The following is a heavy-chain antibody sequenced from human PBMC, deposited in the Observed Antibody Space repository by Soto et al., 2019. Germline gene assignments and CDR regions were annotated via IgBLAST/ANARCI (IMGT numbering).Heavy chain of an antibody. D-gene: IGHD1-26*01. CDR3: ARVKGYSGSYYFDY. CDR2: TRNKANSYTT. CDR1: GFTFSDHY. J-gene: IGHJ4*02. V-gene: IGHV3-72*01. Sequence: ESGGGLVQPGGSLRLSCAASGFTFSDHYMDWVRQAPGKGLEWVGRTRNKANSYTTEYAASVKGRFTISRDDSKNSLYLQMNSLKTEDTAVYYCARVKGYSGSYYFDYWGQGTLVTVSS.